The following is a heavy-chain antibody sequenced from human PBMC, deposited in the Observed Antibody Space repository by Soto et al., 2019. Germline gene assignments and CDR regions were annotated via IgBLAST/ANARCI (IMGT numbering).Heavy chain of an antibody. CDR2: ISYDGSNK. Sequence: PGESLKISCAASGFTFSSYGMHWVRQAPGKGLEWVAVISYDGSNKYYADSVKGRFTISRDNSKNTLYLQMNSLRAEDTAVYYCAKDGPITFGGVIATGFDYWGQGTLVTVSS. J-gene: IGHJ4*02. V-gene: IGHV3-30*18. CDR3: AKDGPITFGGVIATGFDY. CDR1: GFTFSSYG. D-gene: IGHD3-16*02.